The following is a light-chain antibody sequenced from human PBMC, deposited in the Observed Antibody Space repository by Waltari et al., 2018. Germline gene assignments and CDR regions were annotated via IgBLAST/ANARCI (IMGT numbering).Light chain of an antibody. Sequence: QSALTQPRSVSGSPGQSVTISCTGTSSDVAGYNYVSWYQQAPGKAPKLTIYEVSKRPSGVPDRFSGSKSVKTASRTISWLQDEDEADYYCCSHAGNCEVFGGGTMLTV. J-gene: IGLJ2*01. CDR1: SSDVAGYNY. V-gene: IGLV2-11*01. CDR2: EVS. CDR3: CSHAGNCEV.